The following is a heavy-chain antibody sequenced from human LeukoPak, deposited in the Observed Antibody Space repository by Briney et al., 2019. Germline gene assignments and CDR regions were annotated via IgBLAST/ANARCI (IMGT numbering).Heavy chain of an antibody. CDR3: ARDWGSGWCYVDY. CDR1: GFTFSSYS. V-gene: IGHV3-48*01. CDR2: TNSSSSTI. D-gene: IGHD6-19*01. J-gene: IGHJ4*02. Sequence: GGSLRLSCAASGFTFSSYSMNWVRQGPGKGRGGGSYTNSSSSTIYYADSVKGRFTISRDNAKNSLYLQMNSLRAEDTAVYYCARDWGSGWCYVDYWGQGNVVTVSS.